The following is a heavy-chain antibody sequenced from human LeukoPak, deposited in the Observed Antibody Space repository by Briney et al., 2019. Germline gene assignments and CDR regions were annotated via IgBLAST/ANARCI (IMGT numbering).Heavy chain of an antibody. CDR3: ARHSGSYIRDAFDI. J-gene: IGHJ3*02. D-gene: IGHD1-26*01. CDR1: GGSISSYY. CDR2: IYYSGST. Sequence: SETLSLTCTVSGGSISSYYWSWIRQPPGKGLEWIGYIYYSGSTNYNPSLKSRVTISVDTSKNQFSLKLSSVTAADTAVYYCARHSGSYIRDAFDIWGQGTMVTVSS. V-gene: IGHV4-59*08.